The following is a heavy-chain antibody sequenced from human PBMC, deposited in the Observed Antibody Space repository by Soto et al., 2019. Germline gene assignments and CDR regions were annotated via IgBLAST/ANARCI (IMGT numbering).Heavy chain of an antibody. V-gene: IGHV1-8*01. J-gene: IGHJ6*03. CDR3: ARGVLRFLEWEYYYYYMDV. CDR2: MNPNSGNT. Sequence: ASVKVSCKASGYTFTSYDINWVRQATGQGLEWMGWMNPNSGNTGYAQKFQGRVTMTRNTSISTAYMELSSLRSEDTAVYYCARGVLRFLEWEYYYYYMDVWGKGTTVTVSS. CDR1: GYTFTSYD. D-gene: IGHD3-3*01.